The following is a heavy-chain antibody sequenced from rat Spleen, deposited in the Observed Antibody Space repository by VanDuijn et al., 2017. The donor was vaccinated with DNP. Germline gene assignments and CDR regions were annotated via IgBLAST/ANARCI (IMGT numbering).Heavy chain of an antibody. CDR1: GFTFSDYA. CDR2: ISYDGSRT. CDR3: ARHGRRVFDY. Sequence: EVQLVESGGGLVQPGGSLKLSCAASGFTFSDYAMAWVRQAPKNGLEWVATISYDGSRTYYRDSVKGRFTVSRDDSTSTLYLQMDSLRSEDTATYYCARHGRRVFDYWGQGVMVTVSS. D-gene: IGHD1-11*01. V-gene: IGHV5-17*01. J-gene: IGHJ2*01.